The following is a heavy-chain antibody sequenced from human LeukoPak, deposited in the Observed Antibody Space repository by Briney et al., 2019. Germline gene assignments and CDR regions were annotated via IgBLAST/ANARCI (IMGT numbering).Heavy chain of an antibody. D-gene: IGHD5-18*01. CDR2: INPNSGGT. CDR1: GYTFTGYY. CDR3: ARVGYSYGSPPIYWFDP. J-gene: IGHJ5*02. Sequence: GASVKVSCKASGYTFTGYYMHWVRQAPGQGLEWMGRINPNSGGTNYAQKFQGRVTMTGDTSISTAYMELSRLRSDDTAVYYCARVGYSYGSPPIYWFDPWGQGTLVTVSS. V-gene: IGHV1-2*06.